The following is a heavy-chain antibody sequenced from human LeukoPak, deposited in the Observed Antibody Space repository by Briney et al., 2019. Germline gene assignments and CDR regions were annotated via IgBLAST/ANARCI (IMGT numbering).Heavy chain of an antibody. CDR2: ISGDGGST. J-gene: IGHJ4*02. Sequence: PGGSLRLSCAASGFTFDDYAMHWVRQAPGKGLEWVSLISGDGGSTYYADSVKGRFTISRDNSKNSLYLQMNSLRTEDTALYYCAKDMLNYYDSSGHYNPLDYWGQGTLVTVSS. V-gene: IGHV3-43*02. D-gene: IGHD3-22*01. CDR3: AKDMLNYYDSSGHYNPLDY. CDR1: GFTFDDYA.